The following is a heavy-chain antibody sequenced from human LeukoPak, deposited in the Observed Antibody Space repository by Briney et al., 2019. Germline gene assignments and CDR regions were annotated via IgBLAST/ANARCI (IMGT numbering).Heavy chain of an antibody. CDR2: ISGSGGST. CDR1: GFTFSSYA. D-gene: IGHD3-22*01. CDR3: AKDKRIPMIVVIISFFDY. V-gene: IGHV3-23*01. Sequence: GGSLRLSCAASGFTFSSYAMSWVRQAPGKGLEWVSAISGSGGSTYYADSVKGRFTISRDNSKNTLYLQMNSLRAEDTAVYYCAKDKRIPMIVVIISFFDYWGQGTLVTVSS. J-gene: IGHJ4*02.